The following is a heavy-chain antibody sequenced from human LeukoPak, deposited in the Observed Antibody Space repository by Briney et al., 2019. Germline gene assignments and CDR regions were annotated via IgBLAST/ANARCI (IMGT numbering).Heavy chain of an antibody. CDR3: ARPDEVAGTYFDY. CDR2: LNPNSGGT. J-gene: IGHJ4*02. Sequence: ASVKVSCKTSGYTFTDYYIHWVRQAPGEGLEWMGWLNPNSGGTNYAQKFQGRVTMTRDTSISTAYMELSRLRSDDTAVYYCARPDEVAGTYFDYWGQGTLVTVSS. D-gene: IGHD6-19*01. V-gene: IGHV1-2*02. CDR1: GYTFTDYY.